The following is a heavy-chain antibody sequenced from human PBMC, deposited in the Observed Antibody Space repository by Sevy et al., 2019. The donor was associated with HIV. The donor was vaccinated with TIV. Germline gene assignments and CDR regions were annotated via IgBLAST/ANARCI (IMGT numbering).Heavy chain of an antibody. CDR3: AKGVQNWSMSFGVVTLEYSYGMDV. V-gene: IGHV3-30*02. CDR1: GFNFRSYV. D-gene: IGHD3-3*01. CDR2: IWYDGSNK. J-gene: IGHJ6*02. Sequence: GGSLRLSCEASGFNFRSYVMHWVRQAPGKGLEWVAFIWYDGSNKFYADSVKGRFTISRDNSKDTLFLQMNSLRAEDTAVYYCAKGVQNWSMSFGVVTLEYSYGMDVWGQGTTVTVSS.